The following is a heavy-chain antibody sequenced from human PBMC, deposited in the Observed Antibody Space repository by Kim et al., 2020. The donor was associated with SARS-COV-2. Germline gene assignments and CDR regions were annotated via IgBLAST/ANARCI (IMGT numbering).Heavy chain of an antibody. CDR3: ARAISGRFDP. CDR1: GDSVSSNSAT. CDR2: TKYRSKWYN. Sequence: SQTLSLTCAISGDSVSSNSATWNWIRQSTSRGLEWLGRTKYRSKWYNDYAVPVKSRITINADTSKNQFSLQLNSVTPEDTAVYYCARAISGRFDPWGQGSLVTVSS. D-gene: IGHD3-3*02. V-gene: IGHV6-1*01. J-gene: IGHJ5*02.